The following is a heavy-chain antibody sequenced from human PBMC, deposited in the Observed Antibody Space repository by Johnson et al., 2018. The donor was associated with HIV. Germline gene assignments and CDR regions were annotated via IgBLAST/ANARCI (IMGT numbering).Heavy chain of an antibody. J-gene: IGHJ3*02. Sequence: QMQLVESGGGLVKPGGSLRLSCAASGFTFSDYYMSWIRQAPGKGLEWVSYICSSGSTIYYADSVKGRFTISRDNAKNSLYLQVNSLRAEDTAVYYCARVAALYDAFDIWGQGTMVTVSS. D-gene: IGHD2-15*01. CDR3: ARVAALYDAFDI. CDR1: GFTFSDYY. V-gene: IGHV3-11*04. CDR2: ICSSGSTI.